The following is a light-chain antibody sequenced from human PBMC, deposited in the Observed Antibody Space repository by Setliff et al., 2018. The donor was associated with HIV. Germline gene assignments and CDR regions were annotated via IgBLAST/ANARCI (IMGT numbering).Light chain of an antibody. CDR2: DDS. V-gene: IGLV3-21*03. Sequence: SYELTQPPSVSVAPGKTARITCGGNNLGSKSVHWYQQRAGQAPVLVVYDDSDRPSGIPERFSGSISGNTATLTITRVEAGDEADYYCQVWDSNTDHVVFGGGTKGTVL. J-gene: IGLJ2*01. CDR1: NLGSKS. CDR3: QVWDSNTDHVV.